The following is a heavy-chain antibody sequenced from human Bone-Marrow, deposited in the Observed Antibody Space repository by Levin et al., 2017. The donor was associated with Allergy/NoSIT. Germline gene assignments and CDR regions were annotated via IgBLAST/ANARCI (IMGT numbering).Heavy chain of an antibody. J-gene: IGHJ4*02. CDR3: ARVRDYDILTGYFYYFDY. D-gene: IGHD3-9*01. Sequence: GESLKISCAASGFTFSDYYMSWIRQAPGKGLEWVSYISSSSSTIYYADSVKGRFTISRDNAKNSLYLQMNSLRAEDTAVYYCARVRDYDILTGYFYYFDYWGQGTLVTVSS. CDR1: GFTFSDYY. V-gene: IGHV3-11*04. CDR2: ISSSSSTI.